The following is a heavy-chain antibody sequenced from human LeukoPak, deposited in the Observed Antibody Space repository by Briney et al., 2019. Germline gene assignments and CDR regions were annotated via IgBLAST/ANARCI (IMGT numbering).Heavy chain of an antibody. CDR2: ISAYNGNT. D-gene: IGHD6-13*01. CDR1: GYTFTNYA. Sequence: ASVKVSCKASGYTFTNYAMNWVRQAPGQGLEWMGWISAYNGNTNYAQKLQGRVTMTTDTSTSTAYMELRSLRSDDTAVYYCARDRISGWFDPWGQGTLVTVPS. CDR3: ARDRISGWFDP. J-gene: IGHJ5*02. V-gene: IGHV1-18*01.